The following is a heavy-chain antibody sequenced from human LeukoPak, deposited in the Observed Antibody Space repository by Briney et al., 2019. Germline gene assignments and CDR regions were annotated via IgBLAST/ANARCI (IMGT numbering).Heavy chain of an antibody. CDR3: ARIRVTMIVVAEGPSDY. J-gene: IGHJ4*02. CDR2: ISAYNGNT. CDR1: GYTFTSYG. D-gene: IGHD3-22*01. V-gene: IGHV1-18*01. Sequence: ASVKVSCKASGYTFTSYGISRVRQAPGQGLEWMGWISAYNGNTNYAQKLQGRVTMTTDTSTSTAYMELRGLRSDDTAVYYCARIRVTMIVVAEGPSDYWGQGTLVTVSS.